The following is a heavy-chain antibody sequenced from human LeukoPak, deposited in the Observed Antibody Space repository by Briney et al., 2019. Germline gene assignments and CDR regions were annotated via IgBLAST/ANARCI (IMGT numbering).Heavy chain of an antibody. J-gene: IGHJ4*02. CDR3: ASLGFPVQLERRVDYFDY. V-gene: IGHV1-69*01. CDR1: GGTFNSYA. D-gene: IGHD1-1*01. Sequence: ASVKVSCKASGGTFNSYAISWVRQAPGQGLEWMGGIIPIFGTANYAQKFQGRVTITADESTSTAYMELSSLRSEDTAVYYCASLGFPVQLERRVDYFDYWGQGTLVTVSS. CDR2: IIPIFGTA.